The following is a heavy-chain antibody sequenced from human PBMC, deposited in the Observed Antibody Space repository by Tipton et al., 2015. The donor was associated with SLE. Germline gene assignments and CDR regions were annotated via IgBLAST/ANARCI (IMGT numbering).Heavy chain of an antibody. CDR3: ARLPGHSTGSRYVREGSDF. CDR1: GGSISSGSYY. J-gene: IGHJ4*02. Sequence: TLSLTCTVSGGSISSGSYYWTWVRQSAGKGLEFIGRIYTSGSTNYNPSLESRVTISVDTSKNQFYLTLSSVTAADTAVYYCARLPGHSTGSRYVREGSDFWGQGTLVTVSS. CDR2: IYTSGST. D-gene: IGHD6-13*01. V-gene: IGHV4-61*02.